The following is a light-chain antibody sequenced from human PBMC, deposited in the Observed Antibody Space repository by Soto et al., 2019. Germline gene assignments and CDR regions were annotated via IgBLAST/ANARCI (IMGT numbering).Light chain of an antibody. V-gene: IGKV3-11*01. CDR1: QSVSSN. CDR2: DAS. J-gene: IGKJ5*01. CDR3: QQRSKWPPSIT. Sequence: EIVLTQSPGTLSLSPGERATLSCRASQSVSSNHLAWYQQNPGQAPRLLIXDASNRATGIPPRFRGSGSGTDFTLTISSLEPEDFAVYYCQQRSKWPPSITFGQGTRLEIK.